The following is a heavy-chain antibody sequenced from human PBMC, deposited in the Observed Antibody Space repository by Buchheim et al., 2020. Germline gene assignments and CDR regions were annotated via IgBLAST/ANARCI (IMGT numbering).Heavy chain of an antibody. Sequence: QVQLVESGGGVVQPGRSLRLSCAASGFTFSSYAMHWVRQAPGKGLEWVAVISYDGSNKYYADSVKGRFTISRDNSKNTLYLQMNSLRAEDTAVYYCARPGAKSYGLPDYWGQGTL. J-gene: IGHJ4*02. CDR1: GFTFSSYA. CDR3: ARPGAKSYGLPDY. D-gene: IGHD5-18*01. V-gene: IGHV3-30-3*01. CDR2: ISYDGSNK.